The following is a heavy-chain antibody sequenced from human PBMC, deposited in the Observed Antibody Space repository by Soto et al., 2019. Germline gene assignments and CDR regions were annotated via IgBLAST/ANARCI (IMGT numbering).Heavy chain of an antibody. CDR3: VRAGHVFDVHYYGMDL. D-gene: IGHD3-10*01. CDR1: GFTFNDYS. Sequence: PGGSLRLSCEASGFTFNDYSMDWVRQAPEKGLEGVSSISSSGTYIYYADSVKGRFAISRDNANNVMYLQMDTLRAEDTAVYYCVRAGHVFDVHYYGMDLWGQGTTVTVSS. J-gene: IGHJ6*02. CDR2: ISSSGTYI. V-gene: IGHV3-21*01.